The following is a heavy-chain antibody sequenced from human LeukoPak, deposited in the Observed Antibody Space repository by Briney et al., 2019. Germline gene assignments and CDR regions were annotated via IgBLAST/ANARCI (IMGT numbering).Heavy chain of an antibody. J-gene: IGHJ5*02. Sequence: ASVKVSCKASGYTFTDYYVHWVRQAPGQGLERMAWINPNSGGTNYAQKFQGRVTLTRDTSIGTAYMELSSLRSDDTAVYYCARGATRIIPTARRWFDPWGRGTLVSVSS. CDR3: ARGATRIIPTARRWFDP. V-gene: IGHV1-2*02. CDR1: GYTFTDYY. CDR2: INPNSGGT. D-gene: IGHD6-6*01.